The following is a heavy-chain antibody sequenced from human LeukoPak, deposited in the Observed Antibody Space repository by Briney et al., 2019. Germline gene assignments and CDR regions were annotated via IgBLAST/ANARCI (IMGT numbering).Heavy chain of an antibody. Sequence: GASVKVSCKASGYTFTSYGISWVRQATGQGLEWMGWMNPNSGNTGYAQKFQGRVTMTRNTSISTAYMELSSLRSEDTAVYYCARKGDYYGSGSYYNFVNWFDPWGQGTLVTVSS. V-gene: IGHV1-8*02. CDR3: ARKGDYYGSGSYYNFVNWFDP. CDR2: MNPNSGNT. J-gene: IGHJ5*02. D-gene: IGHD3-10*01. CDR1: GYTFTSYG.